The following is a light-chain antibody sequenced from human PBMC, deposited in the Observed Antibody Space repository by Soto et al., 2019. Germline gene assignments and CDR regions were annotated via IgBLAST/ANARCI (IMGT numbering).Light chain of an antibody. Sequence: EIELTQSPGTLSLSPGERATLSCRASQSVSSSYLAWYQQKPGQAPRLLIYGASSRATGIPDRFSGSGSGTDFTLTISRLEPEDFAVYYCQQYSKWPITFGQGTRLEIK. CDR1: QSVSSSY. CDR3: QQYSKWPIT. J-gene: IGKJ5*01. V-gene: IGKV3-20*01. CDR2: GAS.